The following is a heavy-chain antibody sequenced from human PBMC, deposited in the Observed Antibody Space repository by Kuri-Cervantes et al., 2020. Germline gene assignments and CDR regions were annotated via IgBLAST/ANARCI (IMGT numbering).Heavy chain of an antibody. CDR2: IYYSGST. J-gene: IGHJ4*02. Sequence: GSLRLSCTVSGGSVSGSNYHWGWIRQPPGKGLEWIGSIYYSGSTNYNPSLKSRVTMSVDTSKNQFSLKLSSVTAADTAVYYCARDRGDQLLLDYWGQGTLVTVSS. V-gene: IGHV4-39*07. CDR1: GGSVSGSNYH. CDR3: ARDRGDQLLLDY. D-gene: IGHD2-2*01.